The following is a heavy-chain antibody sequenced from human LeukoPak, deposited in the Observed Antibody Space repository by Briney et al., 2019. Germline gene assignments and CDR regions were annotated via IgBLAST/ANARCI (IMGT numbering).Heavy chain of an antibody. CDR3: ARDHRITMIVVVPYHFDY. CDR1: GYTFTNYG. Sequence: ASVKVSCKASGYTFTNYGINWVRQAPGQGLEWMGWISGYNGNTNYAQKLQGRVTMTTDTSTSTAYMELRSLRSDDTAVYYCARDHRITMIVVVPYHFDYWGQGTLVTVSS. CDR2: ISGYNGNT. J-gene: IGHJ4*02. V-gene: IGHV1-18*01. D-gene: IGHD3-22*01.